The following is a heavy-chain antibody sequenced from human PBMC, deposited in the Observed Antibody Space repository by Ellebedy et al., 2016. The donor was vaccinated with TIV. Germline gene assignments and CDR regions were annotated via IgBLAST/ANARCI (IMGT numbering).Heavy chain of an antibody. D-gene: IGHD3-3*01. CDR3: ARGVGWRSGYYYFDY. CDR1: GGSISSYY. Sequence: SETLSLXXTVSGGSISSYYWSWIRQPPGKGLEWIGYIYYSGSTNYNPSLKSRVTISVDTSKNQFSLKLSSVTAADTAVYYCARGVGWRSGYYYFDYWGQGTLVTVSS. CDR2: IYYSGST. J-gene: IGHJ4*02. V-gene: IGHV4-59*08.